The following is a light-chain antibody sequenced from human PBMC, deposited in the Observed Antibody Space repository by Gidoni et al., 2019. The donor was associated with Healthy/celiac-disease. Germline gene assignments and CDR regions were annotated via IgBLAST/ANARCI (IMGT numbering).Light chain of an antibody. CDR1: SSDVGSYNL. Sequence: SALTPPASVSGSPGQSITISCTGTSSDVGSYNLVSWYHQHPGKAPKLMIYEGSKRPSGVSNRFSGSKSGNTASLTISGLQAEDEADYYCCSYAGSSTFYVFGTGTKVTVL. J-gene: IGLJ1*01. V-gene: IGLV2-23*01. CDR2: EGS. CDR3: CSYAGSSTFYV.